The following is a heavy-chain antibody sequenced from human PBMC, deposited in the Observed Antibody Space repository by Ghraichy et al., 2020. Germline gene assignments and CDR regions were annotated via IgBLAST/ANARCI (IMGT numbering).Heavy chain of an antibody. V-gene: IGHV3-23*01. J-gene: IGHJ6*02. D-gene: IGHD3-3*01. CDR2: ISVRDGST. CDR3: AKYLERFSEYLSFYYYYGMDV. Sequence: GESLNISCAASGFTFSSYAMNWVRQAPGRGLEWVSTISVRDGSTYYADSVKGRFTISRDNSKNTLYLQMNSLRAEDTAVYYCAKYLERFSEYLSFYYYYGMDVWGQGTSVTVSS. CDR1: GFTFSSYA.